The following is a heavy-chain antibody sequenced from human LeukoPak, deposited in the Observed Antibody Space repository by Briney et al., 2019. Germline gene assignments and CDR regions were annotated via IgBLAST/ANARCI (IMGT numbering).Heavy chain of an antibody. V-gene: IGHV4-34*01. Sequence: PSETLSLTCAVYGGSFSGYYWSWIRQPPGKGLEWIGEINHSGSTNYNPSLKSRVTISVDTSKNQFSLKLSSVTAADTAVYYCARGGNYDYVWGSYRYSEFQHWGQGTLVTVSS. CDR1: GGSFSGYY. CDR2: INHSGST. CDR3: ARGGNYDYVWGSYRYSEFQH. J-gene: IGHJ1*01. D-gene: IGHD3-16*02.